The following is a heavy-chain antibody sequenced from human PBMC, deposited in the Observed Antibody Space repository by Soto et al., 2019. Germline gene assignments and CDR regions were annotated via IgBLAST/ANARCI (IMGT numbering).Heavy chain of an antibody. CDR2: IKPDGSEK. V-gene: IGHV3-7*03. Sequence: EVQLVESGGGVVQAGGSLRLSCAASGFTFQSCYMSWVRQPPGEGLEWVAKIKPDGSEKYYVDSVEGRFTISGEDARNSLYLQMNSLRAEDTAVYYCVRDWRDGYDHSFNHWGQGTPVTVSS. D-gene: IGHD5-12*01. CDR3: VRDWRDGYDHSFNH. J-gene: IGHJ4*02. CDR1: GFTFQSCY.